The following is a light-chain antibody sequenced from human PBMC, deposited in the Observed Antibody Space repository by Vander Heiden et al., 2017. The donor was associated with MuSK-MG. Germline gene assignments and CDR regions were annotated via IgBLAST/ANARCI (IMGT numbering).Light chain of an antibody. CDR2: DAS. CDR3: QQDNSYPCT. CDR1: QSISSW. J-gene: IGKJ2*02. V-gene: IGKV1-5*01. Sequence: DTQMTQSPSTLSASVGDRVTITCRASQSISSWLAWYQQKPGKAPKFLIYDASNLESGVPSRFSGSGSGTEFTLTISSLQPDDFATYYCQQDNSYPCTFGQGTKLEIK.